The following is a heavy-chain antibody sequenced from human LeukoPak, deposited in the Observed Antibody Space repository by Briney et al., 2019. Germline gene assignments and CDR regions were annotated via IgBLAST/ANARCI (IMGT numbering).Heavy chain of an antibody. CDR1: GYTFTSYY. CDR2: INPNSGGT. J-gene: IGHJ5*02. D-gene: IGHD3-10*01. V-gene: IGHV1-2*02. Sequence: ASVKVSCKASGYTFTSYYMHWVRQAPGQGLEWMGWINPNSGGTNYAQKFQGRVTMTRDTSISTAYMELSRLRSDDTAVYYCARGLTMVRGRNWFDPWGQGTLVTVSS. CDR3: ARGLTMVRGRNWFDP.